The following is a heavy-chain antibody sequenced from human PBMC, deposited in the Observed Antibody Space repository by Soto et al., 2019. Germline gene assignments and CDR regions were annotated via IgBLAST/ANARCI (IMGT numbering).Heavy chain of an antibody. Sequence: PSQTLSLTCVISGDSVSSNSAAWNWIRQSPSRGLEWLGRTYYRSKWYNDYAVSVKSRITINPDTSKNQFSLQLNSVTPEDTAVYYCSSVLGWVSTTDAVGYYGMDVWGQGTTVTVSS. V-gene: IGHV6-1*01. CDR2: TYYRSKWYN. J-gene: IGHJ6*02. CDR1: GDSVSSNSAA. CDR3: SSVLGWVSTTDAVGYYGMDV. D-gene: IGHD1-1*01.